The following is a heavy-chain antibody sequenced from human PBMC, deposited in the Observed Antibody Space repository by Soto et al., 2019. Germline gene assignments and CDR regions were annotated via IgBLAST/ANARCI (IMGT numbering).Heavy chain of an antibody. CDR2: INAGNGNT. V-gene: IGHV1-3*01. CDR3: ARGPYSINKWWFYP. Sequence: QVQLVQSGAGVKKPGASVKVSCKASGYTFTSYAMHWVRQAPGQRLEWMGWINAGNGNTKYSQKFQGRVTITRDTSASTAYMELSSMRSEDTAVYYCARGPYSINKWWFYPCGPGTLVTVSS. J-gene: IGHJ5*02. D-gene: IGHD6-13*01. CDR1: GYTFTSYA.